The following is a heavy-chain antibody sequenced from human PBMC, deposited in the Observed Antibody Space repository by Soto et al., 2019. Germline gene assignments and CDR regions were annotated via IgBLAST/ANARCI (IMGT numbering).Heavy chain of an antibody. CDR2: IYHSGST. J-gene: IGHJ5*02. Sequence: TPCLTYRVSGGSISNVGYSWSWIRQPPGKGLEWIGYIYHSGSTYYNPSLKSRVTISVDRSKNQFSLKLSSVTAADTAVYYCARVPDRWGQGTLVTVSS. V-gene: IGHV4-30-2*01. D-gene: IGHD2-2*01. CDR1: GGSISNVGYS. CDR3: ARVPDR.